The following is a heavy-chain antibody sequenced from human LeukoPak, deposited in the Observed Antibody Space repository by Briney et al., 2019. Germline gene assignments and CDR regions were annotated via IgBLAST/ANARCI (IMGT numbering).Heavy chain of an antibody. J-gene: IGHJ4*02. D-gene: IGHD3-22*01. Sequence: GGSLKISCQGSGSRFTSYWIGWVRQVPGKGLEWMGIIYPGDSDTKYSLSFQGKFIMSADKSISTAYLQWRSLRASDSAMYYCARLSSGCFDNWGQGTLVTVSS. CDR3: ARLSSGCFDN. V-gene: IGHV5-51*01. CDR1: GSRFTSYW. CDR2: IYPGDSDT.